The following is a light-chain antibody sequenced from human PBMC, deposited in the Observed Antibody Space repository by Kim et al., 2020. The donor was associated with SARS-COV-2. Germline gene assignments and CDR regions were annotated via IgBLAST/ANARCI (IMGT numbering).Light chain of an antibody. CDR3: QAWGTGVQGV. Sequence: QLVLTQSPSASASLGASVKLTCTLSSGHSSYAIAWHQQQPEKGHRYLMKLNSDGSHRKGDGIPDRFSVSSSGAERYLTISSLQSEDEADYYCQAWGTGVQGVFGGGTQLTVL. CDR1: SGHSSYA. V-gene: IGLV4-69*01. J-gene: IGLJ3*02. CDR2: LNSDGSH.